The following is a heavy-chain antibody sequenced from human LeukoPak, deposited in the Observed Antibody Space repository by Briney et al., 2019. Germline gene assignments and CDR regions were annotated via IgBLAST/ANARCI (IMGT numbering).Heavy chain of an antibody. CDR1: GFTFSSYS. CDR2: ISSSSSYI. D-gene: IGHD2-2*01. Sequence: GGSLRLSCAASGFTFSSYSMNWVRQAPGKGLEWVSSISSSSSYIYYADSVKGRFTIFRDNAKNSLYLQMNSLRAEDTAVYYCARAEGGYQLLSNGYDWGQGTLVTVSS. V-gene: IGHV3-21*01. CDR3: ARAEGGYQLLSNGYD. J-gene: IGHJ4*02.